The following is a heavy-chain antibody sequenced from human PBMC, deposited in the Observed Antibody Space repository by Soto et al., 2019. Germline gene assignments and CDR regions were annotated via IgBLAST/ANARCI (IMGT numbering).Heavy chain of an antibody. Sequence: GASVKVSCKASGYFFTTYGISWVRQAPGQGLEWMGYTSVKNGNTNYAQKFQGRVTLTTDTSTTTAYMELRSLTSDDTAMYYCARDLATFGPGPNEFWGQGTLVTVSS. CDR3: ARDLATFGPGPNEF. D-gene: IGHD2-8*01. J-gene: IGHJ4*02. CDR1: GYFFTTYG. CDR2: TSVKNGNT. V-gene: IGHV1-18*01.